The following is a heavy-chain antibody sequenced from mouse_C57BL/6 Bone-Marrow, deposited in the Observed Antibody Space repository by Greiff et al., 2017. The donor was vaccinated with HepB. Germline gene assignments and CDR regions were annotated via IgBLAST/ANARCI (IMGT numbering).Heavy chain of an antibody. Sequence: EVNLVESGGGLVKPGGSLKLSCAASGFTFSSYAMSWVRQTPEKRLEWVATISDGGSYTYYPDNVKGRFTISRDNAKNNLYLQMSHLKSEDTAMYYCARGSYDYAMDYWGQGTSVTVSS. CDR2: ISDGGSYT. D-gene: IGHD6-1*01. V-gene: IGHV5-4*03. CDR3: ARGSYDYAMDY. J-gene: IGHJ4*01. CDR1: GFTFSSYA.